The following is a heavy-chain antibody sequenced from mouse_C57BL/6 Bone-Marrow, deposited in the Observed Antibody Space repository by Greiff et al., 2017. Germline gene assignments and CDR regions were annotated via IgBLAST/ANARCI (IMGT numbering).Heavy chain of an antibody. V-gene: IGHV1-55*01. Sequence: QIQLQQPGAELVKPGASVKMSCKASAYTFTSYWITWVKQRPGQGLEWIGDIYPGSGSTNSNEKFKSKASLLVANSPSPAYMQLSGLTSEDSAVYYCARDYYGPGYYVDYWGQGTTLTVSS. CDR1: AYTFTSYW. J-gene: IGHJ2*01. CDR2: IYPGSGST. D-gene: IGHD1-2*01. CDR3: ARDYYGPGYYVDY.